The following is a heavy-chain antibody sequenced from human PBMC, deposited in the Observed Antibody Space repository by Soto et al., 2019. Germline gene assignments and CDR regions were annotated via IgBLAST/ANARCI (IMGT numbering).Heavy chain of an antibody. V-gene: IGHV3-33*01. CDR3: ARCKQKVMHCAVDV. D-gene: IGHD2-21*01. CDR2: INYDGSNK. J-gene: IGHJ6*02. Sequence: QVHLVESGGGAVQPGRSLRVSCEASGFIFSSYGMHWVGQAPGKGLEWVAFINYDGSNKFYGDSVKGRFTISRDNSKNTLYLQMSRLRGEDTAVYYCARCKQKVMHCAVDVWGQGATVTVTS. CDR1: GFIFSSYG.